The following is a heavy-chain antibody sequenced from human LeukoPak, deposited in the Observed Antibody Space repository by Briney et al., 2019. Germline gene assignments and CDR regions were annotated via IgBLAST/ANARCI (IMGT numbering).Heavy chain of an antibody. Sequence: ASVKVSCKASGXXXXXXGXXGVXXAXGXXXXXXXXXXXYNGNTNYAQRLQGRVTMTTDTSTSTAYMELRSLRSDDTAVYYCAREVGYCSGGSCYYVYWGQGTLVTVSS. V-gene: IGHV1-18*01. CDR3: AREVGYCSGGSCYYVY. CDR1: GXXXXXXG. CDR2: XXXYNGNT. J-gene: IGHJ4*02. D-gene: IGHD2-15*01.